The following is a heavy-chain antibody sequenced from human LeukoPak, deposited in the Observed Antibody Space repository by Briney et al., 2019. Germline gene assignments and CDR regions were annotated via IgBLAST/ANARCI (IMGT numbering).Heavy chain of an antibody. J-gene: IGHJ4*02. D-gene: IGHD3-22*01. Sequence: SVTISCTASGGTFSSYAISWVRQAPGQGLEWMGGIIPIFATANYAQKFQGRVTITADESTSTAYMELSSLRSEDTAVYYCARGPITTRSHFDYWGQGTLVTVSS. CDR1: GGTFSSYA. CDR3: ARGPITTRSHFDY. V-gene: IGHV1-69*13. CDR2: IIPIFATA.